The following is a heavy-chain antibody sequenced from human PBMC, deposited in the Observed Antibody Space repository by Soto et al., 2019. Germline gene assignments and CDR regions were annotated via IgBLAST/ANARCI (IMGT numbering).Heavy chain of an antibody. V-gene: IGHV1-69*13. Sequence: SVKVSCKASGGTFSSYAISWVRQAPGQGLEWMGGIIPIFGTANYAQKFQGRVTITADESTSTAYMELSSLRSEDTAVYYCATSRHIVVVVAAPAFDIWGQGTMVTVSS. CDR1: GGTFSSYA. CDR3: ATSRHIVVVVAAPAFDI. J-gene: IGHJ3*02. D-gene: IGHD2-15*01. CDR2: IIPIFGTA.